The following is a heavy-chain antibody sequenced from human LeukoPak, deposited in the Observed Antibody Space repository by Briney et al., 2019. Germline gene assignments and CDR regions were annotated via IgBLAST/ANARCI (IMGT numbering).Heavy chain of an antibody. V-gene: IGHV4-59*01. Sequence: SETLSLTCTVSGGSISSYYWSWIRQPPGKGLEWIGYIYYSGSTNYNPSLKSRVTISVDTSKTQFSLKLSSVTAADTAVYYCARKRKGAYDFDYWGQGTLVTVSS. CDR2: IYYSGST. CDR1: GGSISSYY. D-gene: IGHD3-16*01. J-gene: IGHJ4*02. CDR3: ARKRKGAYDFDY.